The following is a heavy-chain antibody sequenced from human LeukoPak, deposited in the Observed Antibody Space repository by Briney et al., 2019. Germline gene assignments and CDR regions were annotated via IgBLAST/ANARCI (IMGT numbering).Heavy chain of an antibody. CDR3: AKDPPYSSSLNYFDY. D-gene: IGHD6-13*01. J-gene: IGHJ4*02. Sequence: GGSLRLSCAASGFTFSSYAMSWVRQAPGKGLEWVSAISGSGGSTYYADSVKGRFTISRDNSKNTLYLQMNSLRAEDTAVYYCAKDPPYSSSLNYFDYWAREPWSPSPQ. V-gene: IGHV3-23*01. CDR2: ISGSGGST. CDR1: GFTFSSYA.